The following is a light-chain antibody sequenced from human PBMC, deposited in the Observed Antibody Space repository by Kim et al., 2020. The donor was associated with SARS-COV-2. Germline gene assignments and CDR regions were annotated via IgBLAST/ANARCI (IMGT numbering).Light chain of an antibody. CDR3: HQYYRTPPT. Sequence: TATLNCRSSQNLLYTSHNKSYLAWYQQKPGQPPKLLIYWASVRDSGVPDRFTGSGSGTEFTLTIGTLQAEDAAVYYCHQYYRTPPTFGQGTKLEI. CDR2: WAS. CDR1: QNLLYTSHNKSY. J-gene: IGKJ2*01. V-gene: IGKV4-1*01.